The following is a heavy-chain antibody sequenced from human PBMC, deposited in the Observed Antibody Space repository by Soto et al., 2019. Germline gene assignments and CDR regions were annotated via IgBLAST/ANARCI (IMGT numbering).Heavy chain of an antibody. CDR1: GYTFSSYD. D-gene: IGHD3-10*01. J-gene: IGHJ6*03. Sequence: ASVKVSCKASGYTFSSYDINWVRQATGQGLEWMGWMNPNSGDTNYPQKFQGRVTMTRNTSIATAYMELSSLRSEDTAVYYCARGLKFTTPRVRGGNPYYYYYMDVWAEETTFTVSS. CDR2: MNPNSGDT. CDR3: ARGLKFTTPRVRGGNPYYYYYMDV. V-gene: IGHV1-8*01.